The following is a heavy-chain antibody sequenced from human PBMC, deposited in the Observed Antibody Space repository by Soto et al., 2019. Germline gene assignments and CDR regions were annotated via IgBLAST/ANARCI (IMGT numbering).Heavy chain of an antibody. CDR2: IYYSGST. Sequence: QVQLQESGPELVKPSQTLSLTCTVSGGSISSGGYYWSWIRQHPGKGLEWIGYIYYSGSTYYNPSLKSRVTLSVDTSKNQFSLKLSSVTAADTAVYYCARGALWFGESRGETLDYWGQGTLVTVSS. CDR3: ARGALWFGESRGETLDY. D-gene: IGHD3-10*01. V-gene: IGHV4-31*03. CDR1: GGSISSGGYY. J-gene: IGHJ4*02.